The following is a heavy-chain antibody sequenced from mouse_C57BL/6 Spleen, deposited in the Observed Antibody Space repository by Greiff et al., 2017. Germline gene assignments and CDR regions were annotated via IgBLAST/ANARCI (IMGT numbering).Heavy chain of an antibody. CDR1: GYTFTDYE. J-gene: IGHJ4*01. CDR3: TRVTDGTNWP. D-gene: IGHD4-1*01. Sequence: QVQLQQSGAELVRPGASVTLSCKASGYTFTDYEMHWVKQTPVHGLEWIGAIDPETGGTAYNQKFKGKAILTADKSSSTAYMERRILTSEDSAVYYCTRVTDGTNWPWGQGTSVTVSS. V-gene: IGHV1-15*01. CDR2: IDPETGGT.